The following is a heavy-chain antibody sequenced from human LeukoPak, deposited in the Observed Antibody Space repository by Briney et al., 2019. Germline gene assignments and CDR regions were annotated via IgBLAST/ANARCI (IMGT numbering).Heavy chain of an antibody. CDR2: INPNSGDT. CDR1: GYIFTGYY. J-gene: IGHJ6*03. CDR3: ARVKYSGYYYYYMDV. D-gene: IGHD5-12*01. V-gene: IGHV1-2*02. Sequence: AASVKVSCKASGYIFTGYYIHWVRQAPGQGLEWMGWINPNSGDTKYAQKFQGRVTMTRDTSNNTVYMDLTRLIFDDTAVYYCARVKYSGYYYYYMDVWGKGTTVTVSS.